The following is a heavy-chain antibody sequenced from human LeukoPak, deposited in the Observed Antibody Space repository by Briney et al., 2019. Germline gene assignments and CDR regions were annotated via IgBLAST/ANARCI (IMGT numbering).Heavy chain of an antibody. CDR1: GFTFSDYY. Sequence: GGSLRLSCAASGFTFSDYYMGWIRQAPGKGLEWISYISSTSSYTNYPDSLQGRFTISRDNAKNSLYLQMNSLRAEDTAVYYCARDSYGYSYGYGAFDIWGQGTMVTVSS. CDR3: ARDSYGYSYGYGAFDI. CDR2: ISSTSSYT. J-gene: IGHJ3*02. V-gene: IGHV3-11*06. D-gene: IGHD5-18*01.